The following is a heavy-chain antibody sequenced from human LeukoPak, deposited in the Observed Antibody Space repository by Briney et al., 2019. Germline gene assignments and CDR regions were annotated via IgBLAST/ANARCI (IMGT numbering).Heavy chain of an antibody. D-gene: IGHD3-22*01. CDR3: AKDPYYYDSSGYYYPTFFDY. CDR1: GFTFSSYA. V-gene: IGHV3-23*01. Sequence: PGGSLKLSCAASGFTFSSYAMSWVRQAPGKGLEWVSAISGSGGSTYYADSVKGRFTISRDNSKNTLYLQMNSLRAEDTAVDYCAKDPYYYDSSGYYYPTFFDYWGQGTLVTVSS. J-gene: IGHJ4*02. CDR2: ISGSGGST.